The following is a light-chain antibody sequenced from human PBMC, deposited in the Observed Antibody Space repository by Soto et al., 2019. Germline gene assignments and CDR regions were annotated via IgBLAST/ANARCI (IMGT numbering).Light chain of an antibody. CDR1: QSVSSSY. CDR2: GAS. J-gene: IGKJ1*01. CDR3: QQYGSSPWT. V-gene: IGKV3-20*01. Sequence: EMVLTQSPCTLSLSPGERATLSCRASQSVSSSYLAWYQQKPGQAPRLLIYGASSRAIGIPDRFSGSGSGTDFTLTISRLEPEDFAVYYCQQYGSSPWTFGQGTKVDIK.